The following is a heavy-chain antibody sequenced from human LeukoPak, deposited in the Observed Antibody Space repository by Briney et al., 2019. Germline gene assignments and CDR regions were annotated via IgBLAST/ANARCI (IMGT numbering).Heavy chain of an antibody. CDR3: ARDSLRPGIRAVDH. CDR1: GFTFSNYG. CDR2: IWYDGSNK. J-gene: IGHJ4*02. Sequence: PGGSLRLSCAASGFTFSNYGMNWVRQAPGKGLEWVAVIWYDGSNKYYADSLKGRFTISRDNSKNTLYLQMNSLRAEDTAVYYCARDSLRPGIRAVDHWGQGTLVTVSS. D-gene: IGHD2-21*01. V-gene: IGHV3-33*01.